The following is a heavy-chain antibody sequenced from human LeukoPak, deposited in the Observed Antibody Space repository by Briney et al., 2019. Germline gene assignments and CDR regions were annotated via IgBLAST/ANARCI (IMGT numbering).Heavy chain of an antibody. CDR3: ANVAKGRFFFYYMDV. Sequence: ASVKVSCKASGHTANTYGFTWVRQAPGQGLEWIRWIFSYTGQTKYADKFQGRVTMTTDTSKTIAYLELRSLRSDDTAVYFCANVAKGRFFFYYMDVWGEGTTVTVS. J-gene: IGHJ6*03. CDR1: GHTANTYG. V-gene: IGHV1-18*01. CDR2: IFSYTGQT. D-gene: IGHD3-3*01.